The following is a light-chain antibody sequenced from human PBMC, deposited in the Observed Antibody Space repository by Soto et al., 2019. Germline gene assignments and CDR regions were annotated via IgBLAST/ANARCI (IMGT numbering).Light chain of an antibody. Sequence: QPVLRQPPSVSGAPGQRVTISCTGSSSNIGAGYDVHWYQQLPGTAPKLLIYGNSNRPSGVPDRFSGSKSGTSASLAITGLQAEDEADYYCQSYDSSLSGSRVFGTGTKLTVL. CDR1: SSNIGAGYD. J-gene: IGLJ1*01. V-gene: IGLV1-40*01. CDR3: QSYDSSLSGSRV. CDR2: GNS.